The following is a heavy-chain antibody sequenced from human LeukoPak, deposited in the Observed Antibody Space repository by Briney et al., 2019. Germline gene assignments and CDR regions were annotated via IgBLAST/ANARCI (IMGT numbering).Heavy chain of an antibody. V-gene: IGHV1-18*01. CDR2: ISAYNGDT. CDR3: ARDPRIQLRSTYYHYMDV. J-gene: IGHJ6*03. CDR1: GYTFTSYG. Sequence: GASVKVSCKASGYTFTSYGISWVRQAPGQGLEWMGWISAYNGDTRYAQNVQGRVTMTKDTSTSTAYMELRGLRSDDTAVYYCARDPRIQLRSTYYHYMDVWGKGTTVTVS. D-gene: IGHD5-18*01.